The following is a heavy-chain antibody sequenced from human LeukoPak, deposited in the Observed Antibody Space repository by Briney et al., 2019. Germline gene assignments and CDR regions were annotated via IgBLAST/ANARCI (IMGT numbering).Heavy chain of an antibody. D-gene: IGHD2/OR15-2a*01. J-gene: IGHJ6*02. CDR3: ARDTATSMRPWGMDV. V-gene: IGHV3-33*01. CDR1: GFTFNSYG. Sequence: GRSLRLSCAASGFTFNSYGMHWVRQAPGKGLEWVAIIWNDGSNKYYGDSVKGRFTVSRDNSKNTLYLQMNSLRVQDTAVYYCARDTATSMRPWGMDVWGQGTTVTVSS. CDR2: IWNDGSNK.